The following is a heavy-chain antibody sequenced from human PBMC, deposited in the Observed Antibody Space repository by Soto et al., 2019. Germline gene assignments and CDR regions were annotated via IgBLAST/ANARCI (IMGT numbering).Heavy chain of an antibody. CDR2: LSYDGRNK. D-gene: IGHD4-17*01. J-gene: IGHJ4*02. CDR3: AKDVRYGGNYAADH. Sequence: GGSLRLSCAASGFTFSSYAMHWVRQAPGKGLEWVSVLSYDGRNKNYADSVKGRFTISRDNSKNTLYLQMSSLRAEDTAVYYCAKDVRYGGNYAADHWGQGALVTVSS. CDR1: GFTFSSYA. V-gene: IGHV3-30*18.